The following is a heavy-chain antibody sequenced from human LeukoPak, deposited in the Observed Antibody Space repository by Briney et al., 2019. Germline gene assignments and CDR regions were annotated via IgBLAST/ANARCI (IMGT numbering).Heavy chain of an antibody. V-gene: IGHV3-33*01. Sequence: GGSLRLPCAASGFTFSSYGMHWVRQAPGKGLEWVAVIWYDGSNKYYADSVKGRFTISRDNSKNTLYLQMNSLRAEDTAVYYCARDGALWFGELFDAFDIWGQGTMVTVSS. CDR2: IWYDGSNK. J-gene: IGHJ3*02. CDR1: GFTFSSYG. D-gene: IGHD3-10*01. CDR3: ARDGALWFGELFDAFDI.